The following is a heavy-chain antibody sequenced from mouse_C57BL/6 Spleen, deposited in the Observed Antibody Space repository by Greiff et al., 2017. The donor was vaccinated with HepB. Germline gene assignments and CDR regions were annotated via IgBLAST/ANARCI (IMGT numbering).Heavy chain of an antibody. CDR1: GYTFTDYY. V-gene: IGHV1-76*01. J-gene: IGHJ4*01. D-gene: IGHD2-4*01. CDR2: IYPGSGNT. CDR3: ARWGDYDGYYAMDY. Sequence: VKLMESGAELVRPGASVKLSCKASGYTFTDYYINWVKQRPGQGLEWIARIYPGSGNTYYNEKFKGKATLTAEKSSSTAYMQLSSLTSEDSAVYFCARWGDYDGYYAMDYWGQGTSVTVSS.